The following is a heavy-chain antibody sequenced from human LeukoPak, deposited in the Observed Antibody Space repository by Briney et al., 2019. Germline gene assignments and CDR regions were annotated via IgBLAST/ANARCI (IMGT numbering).Heavy chain of an antibody. CDR1: GGTFSSYA. CDR2: IIPILGIA. J-gene: IGHJ4*02. Sequence: SVKVSCKASGGTFSSYAISWVRQAPGQGLEWMGRIIPILGIANYAQKFQGRVTITADKSTSTAYMELRSLRSDDTAVYYCAREGLVIAPTFFDYWGQGTLVTVSS. D-gene: IGHD3-22*01. CDR3: AREGLVIAPTFFDY. V-gene: IGHV1-69*04.